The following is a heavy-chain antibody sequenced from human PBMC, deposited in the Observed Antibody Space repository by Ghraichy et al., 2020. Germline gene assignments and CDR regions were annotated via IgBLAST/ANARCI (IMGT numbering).Heavy chain of an antibody. J-gene: IGHJ5*02. CDR2: TYYRSKWYN. D-gene: IGHD2-15*01. Sequence: SQTLSLTFAISGDSVSSNSAAWNWIRQSPSRGLEWLGRTYYRSKWYNDYAVSVKSRITINPDTSKNQFSLQLNSVTPEDTAVYYCAREGGYCSGGSCYSSDTHNWFDPCGQGSLLTVSS. CDR1: GDSVSSNSAA. CDR3: AREGGYCSGGSCYSSDTHNWFDP. V-gene: IGHV6-1*01.